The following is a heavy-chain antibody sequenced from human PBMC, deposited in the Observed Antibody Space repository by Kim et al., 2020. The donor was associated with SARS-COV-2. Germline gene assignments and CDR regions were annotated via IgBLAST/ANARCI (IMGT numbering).Heavy chain of an antibody. D-gene: IGHD3-3*01. V-gene: IGHV4-39*07. Sequence: SRVTISVDTSKNQFSLKLSSVTAADTAVYYCARVRTYDFWSGYHPDAFDIWGQGTMVTVSS. J-gene: IGHJ3*02. CDR3: ARVRTYDFWSGYHPDAFDI.